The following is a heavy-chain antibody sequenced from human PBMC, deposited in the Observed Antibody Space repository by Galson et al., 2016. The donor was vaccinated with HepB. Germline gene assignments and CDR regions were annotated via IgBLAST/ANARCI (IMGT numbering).Heavy chain of an antibody. D-gene: IGHD2-2*01. Sequence: SVKVSCKVSGYTLTELSMHWVRQAPGKGLEWVGTFDPEDGETISAQRFQGRVTLTVDLSSDTAYMELNSLTSEDTAVYYCATDSIHLGDIVIVAPTMSDPLDIWGQGTLVTVSA. V-gene: IGHV1-24*01. CDR3: ATDSIHLGDIVIVAPTMSDPLDI. CDR2: FDPEDGET. J-gene: IGHJ3*02. CDR1: GYTLTELS.